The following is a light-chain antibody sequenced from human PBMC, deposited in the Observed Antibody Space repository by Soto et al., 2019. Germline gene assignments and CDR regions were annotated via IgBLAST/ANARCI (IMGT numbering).Light chain of an antibody. Sequence: DIQMTQSPSSLSASVGDRVTITCRASQSISNYLNWYQQKPGKAPKLLIYAASSLQSGVPSRFSGSGSGTDFTLTISSLQPEDFATYYCQQSYNTPRTFGQGTTVEIK. CDR2: AAS. J-gene: IGKJ1*01. V-gene: IGKV1-39*01. CDR3: QQSYNTPRT. CDR1: QSISNY.